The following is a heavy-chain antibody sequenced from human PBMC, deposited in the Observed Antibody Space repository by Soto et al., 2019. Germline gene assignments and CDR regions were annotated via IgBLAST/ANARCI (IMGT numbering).Heavy chain of an antibody. CDR3: ARGVIPPPGYGIAYAMDV. J-gene: IGHJ6*02. CDR2: IYYSGTT. V-gene: IGHV4-39*01. D-gene: IGHD2-21*01. CDR1: GVSISGSRYY. Sequence: QLQLQESGPGLVRPSETLSLTCSVSGVSISGSRYYWGWIRQPPGRGLEWIGNIYYSGTTYYTPSLKSRVTLSLDTSKNQISLSLNSVTAADTAVYFCARGVIPPPGYGIAYAMDVWGQGTTVTVSS.